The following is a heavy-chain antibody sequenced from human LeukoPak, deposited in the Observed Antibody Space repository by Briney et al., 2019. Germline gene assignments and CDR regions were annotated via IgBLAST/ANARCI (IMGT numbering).Heavy chain of an antibody. CDR1: GGSISSYY. CDR2: IYTSGST. CDR3: AREVRTGYCSDGSCLDFDY. Sequence: PSETLSLTCTVSGGSISSYYWSWIRQPAGKGLEWIGRIYTSGSTNYNPSLKSRVTMSVDTSKNQFSLKLSSVTAADTAVYYCAREVRTGYCSDGSCLDFDYWGQGTLVTVSS. V-gene: IGHV4-4*07. J-gene: IGHJ4*02. D-gene: IGHD2-15*01.